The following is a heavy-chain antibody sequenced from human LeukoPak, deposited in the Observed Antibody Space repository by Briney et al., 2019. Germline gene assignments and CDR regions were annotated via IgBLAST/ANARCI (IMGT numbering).Heavy chain of an antibody. V-gene: IGHV3-43*02. D-gene: IGHD3-9*01. Sequence: GGSLRLSCAASGFTFDDYAMHWVRQAPAKGLEWVSLISGDGGSTYYADSVKGRFTISRDNSKNSLYLQMNSLRTEDTALYYCAKAIYDILTGYYSGTYGMDVWGQGTTVTVSS. CDR3: AKAIYDILTGYYSGTYGMDV. J-gene: IGHJ6*02. CDR1: GFTFDDYA. CDR2: ISGDGGST.